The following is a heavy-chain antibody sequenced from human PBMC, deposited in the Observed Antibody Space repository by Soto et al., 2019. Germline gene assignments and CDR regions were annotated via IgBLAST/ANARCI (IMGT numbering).Heavy chain of an antibody. Sequence: AGGSLRLSCAASGFTFSSYSMNWVRQAPGKGLEWVSSISSSGSYIYYADSVKGRFTISRDNAKNSLYLQMNSLRAEDTAVDYCARDTNIWFGEFRGLRDYGMDVWGQGTTVTVSS. J-gene: IGHJ6*02. CDR1: GFTFSSYS. V-gene: IGHV3-21*01. CDR2: ISSSGSYI. CDR3: ARDTNIWFGEFRGLRDYGMDV. D-gene: IGHD3-10*01.